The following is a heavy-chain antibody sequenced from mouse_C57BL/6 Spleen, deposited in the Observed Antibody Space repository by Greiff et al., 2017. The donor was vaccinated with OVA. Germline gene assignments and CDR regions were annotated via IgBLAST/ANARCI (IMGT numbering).Heavy chain of an antibody. CDR1: SYTFTSYW. CDR2: IDPNSGGT. D-gene: IGHD1-1*01. V-gene: IGHV1-72*01. J-gene: IGHJ4*01. CDR3: ARRYTVVADYAMDY. Sequence: QVQLQQPGAELVKPGASVKLSCKASSYTFTSYWMHWVKQRPGRGLEWIGRIDPNSGGTKYNEKFKSKATLTVDKPSSTAYMQLSSLTSEDSAVYYCARRYTVVADYAMDYWGQGTSVTVSS.